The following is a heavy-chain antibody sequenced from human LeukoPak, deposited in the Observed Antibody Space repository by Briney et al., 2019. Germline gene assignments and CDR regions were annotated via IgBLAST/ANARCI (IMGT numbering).Heavy chain of an antibody. CDR1: GFTFSSYS. CDR3: ARPYCSSASCYGVDV. J-gene: IGHJ6*01. V-gene: IGHV3-21*01. D-gene: IGHD2-2*01. CDR2: ISSTSSYI. Sequence: GGSLRLSCAASGFTFSSYSMNWVRQAPGKGLEWVSSISSTSSYIYYADSVKGRFTISRDNAKNSLFLQMNSLRAEDTAVYYCARPYCSSASCYGVDVWGIGTTVTVSS.